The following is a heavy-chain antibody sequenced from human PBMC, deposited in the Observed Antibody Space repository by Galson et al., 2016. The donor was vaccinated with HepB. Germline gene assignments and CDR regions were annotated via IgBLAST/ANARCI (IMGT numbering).Heavy chain of an antibody. CDR2: IYYSGST. D-gene: IGHD3-9*01. Sequence: SETLSLTCSVSDASVSSGSDCWSWIRQPPGKGLEWIGYIYYSGSTKYNPSLKSRVTISVDTSKNQFSLKLSSVTAADTAVYYCARSGVWPDYDVLTGYFDYWGQGTLVTVSS. J-gene: IGHJ4*02. CDR1: DASVSSGSDC. V-gene: IGHV4-61*01. CDR3: ARSGVWPDYDVLTGYFDY.